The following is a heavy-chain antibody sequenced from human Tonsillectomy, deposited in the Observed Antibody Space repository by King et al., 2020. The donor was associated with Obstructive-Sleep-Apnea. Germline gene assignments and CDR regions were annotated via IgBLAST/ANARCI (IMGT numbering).Heavy chain of an antibody. V-gene: IGHV3-23*04. CDR3: AKGSGSPYGMDV. CDR1: GFTFSSYA. J-gene: IGHJ6*02. D-gene: IGHD1-26*01. CDR2: ISGSGGTT. Sequence: VQLVESGGGLVQPGGSLRLSCTASGFTFSSYAMSWVRQAPGKGLEWVSAISGSGGTTYFADSVKGRFTISRDNSKNTLFLQMNSLRAADTAVYYCAKGSGSPYGMDVWGQGTTVTVSS.